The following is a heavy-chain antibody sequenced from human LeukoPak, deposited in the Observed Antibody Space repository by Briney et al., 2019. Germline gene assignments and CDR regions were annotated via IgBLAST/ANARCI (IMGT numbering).Heavy chain of an antibody. D-gene: IGHD1-26*01. V-gene: IGHV4-59*08. CDR3: AGRSGSYYSRWFDP. Sequence: ASETLSLTCTVSGGSISSYYWSWIRQPPGKGLEWIGYIYYSGSTNYNPSLKSRVTISVDTSKNQFSLKLSSVTAADTAVYYCAGRSGSYYSRWFDPWGQGTLVTVSS. CDR1: GGSISSYY. J-gene: IGHJ5*02. CDR2: IYYSGST.